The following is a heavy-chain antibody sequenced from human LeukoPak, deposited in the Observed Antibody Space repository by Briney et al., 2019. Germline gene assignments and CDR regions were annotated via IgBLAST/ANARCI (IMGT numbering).Heavy chain of an antibody. D-gene: IGHD4-11*01. J-gene: IGHJ6*02. CDR2: IYTSGST. CDR3: ARERDYSNAYVMDV. CDR1: GGSISSYY. V-gene: IGHV4-4*07. Sequence: SETLSLICTVSGGSISSYYWSWIRQPAGKGLEWIGRIYTSGSTGYNPSLKSRVTMSLDTSKNQFSLNLSSVTAADTAVYYCARERDYSNAYVMDVWGQGTTVTVSS.